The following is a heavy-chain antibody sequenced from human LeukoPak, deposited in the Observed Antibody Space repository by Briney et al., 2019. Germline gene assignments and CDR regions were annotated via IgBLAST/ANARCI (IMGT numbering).Heavy chain of an antibody. V-gene: IGHV3-23*01. CDR1: GFTFSSSA. CDR3: ARADLRGYSLDY. Sequence: GGSLRLSCAASGFTFSSSAMAWVRHAPGKGLEWVSTISYSGSGTYYADSVKGRFTISRENAKNSLYLQMNSLRAGDTAVYYCARADLRGYSLDYWGQGTLVTVSS. J-gene: IGHJ4*02. CDR2: ISYSGSGT. D-gene: IGHD5-18*01.